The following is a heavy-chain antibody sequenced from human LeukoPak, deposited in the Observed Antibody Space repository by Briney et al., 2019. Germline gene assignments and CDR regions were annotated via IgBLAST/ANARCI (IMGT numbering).Heavy chain of an antibody. Sequence: SETLSLTCTVSGGSISSSSYYWGWIRQPPGKGLEWIGSIYYSGSTYYNPSLKSRVTISVDTSKNQFSLKLSSVTAADPAVYYCARQKGAVTMVRGVITPTYYFDYWGQGTLVTVSS. V-gene: IGHV4-39*01. CDR2: IYYSGST. CDR3: ARQKGAVTMVRGVITPTYYFDY. CDR1: GGSISSSSYY. J-gene: IGHJ4*02. D-gene: IGHD3-10*01.